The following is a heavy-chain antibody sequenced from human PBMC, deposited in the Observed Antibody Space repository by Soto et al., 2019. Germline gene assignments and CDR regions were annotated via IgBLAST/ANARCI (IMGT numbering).Heavy chain of an antibody. CDR3: ARVHSRGLQSPFPYYYYGMDV. Sequence: GGSLRLSCAASGFTFSSYGMHWVRQAPGKGLEWVAVIWYDGSNKYYADSLKCRFTISRDNSNNKLYLQMNSLRAEDTAVYYCARVHSRGLQSPFPYYYYGMDVWGQGTTVTVSS. CDR1: GFTFSSYG. V-gene: IGHV3-33*01. CDR2: IWYDGSNK. J-gene: IGHJ6*02. D-gene: IGHD6-19*01.